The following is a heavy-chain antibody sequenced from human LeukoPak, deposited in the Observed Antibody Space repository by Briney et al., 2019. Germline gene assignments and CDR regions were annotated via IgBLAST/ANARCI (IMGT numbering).Heavy chain of an antibody. CDR3: AGNDYGDPFDY. Sequence: GGSLRLSCAASGFTFSTYSMNWVRQAPGKGLEWVSYISSGSDIIYYADSVKGRFTISRDNAKNSLYLQMNSLRAEDTAVYYCAGNDYGDPFDYWGQGTLVTVSS. D-gene: IGHD4-17*01. J-gene: IGHJ4*02. V-gene: IGHV3-48*04. CDR2: ISSGSDII. CDR1: GFTFSTYS.